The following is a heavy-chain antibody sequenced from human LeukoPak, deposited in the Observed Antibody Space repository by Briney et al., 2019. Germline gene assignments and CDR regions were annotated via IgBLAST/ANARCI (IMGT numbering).Heavy chain of an antibody. Sequence: EASVKVSCKTSGYTFTGYYLHWVRQAPGQGLEWMGWINPKNGDTKYAQNFQGRVTMTRDTSISTAYMDLISLKSDDTAVYFCARDRGFGDDPWGQGTLVTVSS. V-gene: IGHV1-2*02. CDR2: INPKNGDT. J-gene: IGHJ5*02. CDR3: ARDRGFGDDP. D-gene: IGHD3-16*01. CDR1: GYTFTGYY.